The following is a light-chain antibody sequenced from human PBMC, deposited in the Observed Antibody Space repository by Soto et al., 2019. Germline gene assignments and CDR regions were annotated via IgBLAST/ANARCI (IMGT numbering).Light chain of an antibody. CDR3: GTWDSSLSAVV. J-gene: IGLJ2*01. V-gene: IGLV1-51*02. CDR2: ENN. CDR1: SSNIGNNY. Sequence: GQKVTISCSGSSSNIGNNYVSWYQQLPGTAPKLLIYENNKRPSGIPDRFSGSKSGTSATLGITGLQTGDEADYYCGTWDSSLSAVVFGGGTKVTVL.